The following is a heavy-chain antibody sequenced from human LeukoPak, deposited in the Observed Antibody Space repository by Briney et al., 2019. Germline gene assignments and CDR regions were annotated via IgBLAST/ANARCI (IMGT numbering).Heavy chain of an antibody. V-gene: IGHV5-51*01. CDR1: GYSFSNYW. Sequence: GESLKISCRASGYSFSNYWIGWVRQMPGKGLEWMGIIYPGDSDTRYSPSFQGQVTISADKSISTAYLQWSTLKASDTAMYYCANYDILTGYSNWGQGTLVTVSS. J-gene: IGHJ4*02. CDR2: IYPGDSDT. CDR3: ANYDILTGYSN. D-gene: IGHD3-9*01.